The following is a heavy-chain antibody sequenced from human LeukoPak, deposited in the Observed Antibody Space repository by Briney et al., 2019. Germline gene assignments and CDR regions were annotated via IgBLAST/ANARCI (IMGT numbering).Heavy chain of an antibody. CDR1: GGSISSSNW. CDR3: AREAETATIIA. D-gene: IGHD5-24*01. Sequence: SGTLSLTCAVSGGSISSSNWWSWVRQPPGKGLEWIGEIYHSGSTNYNPSLKSRVTISVDTSKNQFSLKLSSVTAADTAVYYCAREAETATIIAWGQGTLVTVSS. CDR2: IYHSGST. V-gene: IGHV4-4*02. J-gene: IGHJ5*02.